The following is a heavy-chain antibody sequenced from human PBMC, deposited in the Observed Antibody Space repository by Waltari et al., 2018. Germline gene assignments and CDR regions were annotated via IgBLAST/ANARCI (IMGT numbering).Heavy chain of an antibody. CDR1: GFTFSSYS. Sequence: EVQLVESGGGLVKPGGSLRLSCAAYGFTFSSYSMNWVRQAPGKGLEWVSSISSSSSYIYYADSVKGRFTISRDNAKNSLYLQMNSLRAEDTAVYYCAREGYSYGSFGYWGQGTLVTVSS. CDR3: AREGYSYGSFGY. CDR2: ISSSSSYI. J-gene: IGHJ4*02. V-gene: IGHV3-21*01. D-gene: IGHD5-18*01.